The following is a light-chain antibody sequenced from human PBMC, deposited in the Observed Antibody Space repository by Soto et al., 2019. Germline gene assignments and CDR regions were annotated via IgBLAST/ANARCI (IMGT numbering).Light chain of an antibody. J-gene: IGKJ2*01. CDR3: QQGHNWPLT. Sequence: EIVMTQSPATLSVSPGEQATLSCRASQSISTELAWYQQKPGQPPRLLIYSASTRATGVPARFTGSGSGPEFTLTISGLQSEDFAVYYCQQGHNWPLTFGQGTRLEI. V-gene: IGKV3-15*01. CDR2: SAS. CDR1: QSISTE.